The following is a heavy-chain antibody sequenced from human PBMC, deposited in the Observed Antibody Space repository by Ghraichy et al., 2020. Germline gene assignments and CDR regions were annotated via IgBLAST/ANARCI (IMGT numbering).Heavy chain of an antibody. CDR3: AREGMVAGSKGYGMDV. Sequence: ETLSLTCAASGFTFSTYWMTWVRQSPGKGLEWVANIEQDGSEKYYVDSVEGRFTISRDNAKNSLYLQMNSLRPEDTAVYYCAREGMVAGSKGYGMDVWGQGTTVTVSS. V-gene: IGHV3-7*01. J-gene: IGHJ6*02. CDR1: GFTFSTYW. CDR2: IEQDGSEK. D-gene: IGHD6-19*01.